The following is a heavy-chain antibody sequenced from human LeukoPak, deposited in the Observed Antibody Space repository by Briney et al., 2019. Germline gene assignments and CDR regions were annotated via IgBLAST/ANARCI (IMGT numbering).Heavy chain of an antibody. V-gene: IGHV3-23*01. CDR1: GVTFSSHA. CDR3: LGSYN. D-gene: IGHD3-10*01. J-gene: IGHJ4*02. CDR2: ISAGGSST. Sequence: GGSLRLSCEASGVTFSSHAMGWVRQAPGKGLEWVSSISAGGSSTYYADSVRGRFTISRDNSKNTLYLQMNSLRAEDTAIYYCLGSYNWGQGTLVTVSS.